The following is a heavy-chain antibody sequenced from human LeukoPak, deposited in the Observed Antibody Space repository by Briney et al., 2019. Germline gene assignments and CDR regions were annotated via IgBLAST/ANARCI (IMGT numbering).Heavy chain of an antibody. CDR1: GFTFSSYA. CDR3: AKFQRWAADYDFWSGYPLYYFDY. V-gene: IGHV3-23*01. Sequence: GGSLRLSCAASGFTFSSYAMSWVRQAPGKGLEWVSAISGSGGSTYYADSVKGRFTISRDNSKNTLYLQMNSLRAEDTAVYYCAKFQRWAADYDFWSGYPLYYFDYWGQGTLVTVSS. J-gene: IGHJ4*02. CDR2: ISGSGGST. D-gene: IGHD3-3*01.